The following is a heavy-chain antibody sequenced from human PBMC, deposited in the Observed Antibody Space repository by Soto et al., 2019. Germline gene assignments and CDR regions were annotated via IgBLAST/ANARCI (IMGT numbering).Heavy chain of an antibody. CDR1: GFSFTTYP. CDR2: ISSNGGST. CDR3: CVDGHVFDN. D-gene: IGHD5-12*01. J-gene: IGHJ4*02. Sequence: GGSLRLSCSASGFSFTTYPMYWVRQAPGKGLEFVSTISSNGGSTYYADSVKGRFTISRDNSRNTLYLQMRSLGAEDTALYFCCVDGHVFDNWGQGTLVTVSS. V-gene: IGHV3-64D*06.